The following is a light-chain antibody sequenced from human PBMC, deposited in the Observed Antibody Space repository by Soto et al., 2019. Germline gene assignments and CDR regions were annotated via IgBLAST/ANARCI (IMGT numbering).Light chain of an antibody. Sequence: EIGLTQSPGTLSLSPGEGATLSCRASQSVSTTSVAWYQQNPGQAPRLLISGTSSRATGIPDRFSGSGSGTEFFLTISRLEPEDFAVYYCQHYYDSPTWAFGQGTKVEVK. CDR2: GTS. V-gene: IGKV3-20*01. CDR1: QSVSTTS. J-gene: IGKJ1*01. CDR3: QHYYDSPTWA.